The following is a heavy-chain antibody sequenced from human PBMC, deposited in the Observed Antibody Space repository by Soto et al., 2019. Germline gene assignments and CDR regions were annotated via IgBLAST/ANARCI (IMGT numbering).Heavy chain of an antibody. CDR1: GGSISSYY. Sequence: SETLSLTCTVSGGSISSYYWSWIRQPPGKGLEWIGYIYYSGSTNYNPSLKSRVTISVDTSKNQFSLKLSSVTAADTAVYYCARAKASIAAAVCFDYWGQGTLVTVSS. CDR2: IYYSGST. J-gene: IGHJ4*02. D-gene: IGHD6-13*01. CDR3: ARAKASIAAAVCFDY. V-gene: IGHV4-59*01.